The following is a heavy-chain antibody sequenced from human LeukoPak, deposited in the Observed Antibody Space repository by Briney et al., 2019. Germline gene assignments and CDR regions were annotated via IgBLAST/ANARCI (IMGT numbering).Heavy chain of an antibody. CDR1: GGSISSYY. CDR3: ARQTGEVPLPGAFDI. V-gene: IGHV4-59*08. J-gene: IGHJ3*02. Sequence: PSETLSLTCTVSGGSISSYYWSWIRQPPGKGLEWIGDIYYSGSTNYNPSLKSRVTISVDTSKNQFSLKLSSVTAADTAVYYCARQTGEVPLPGAFDIWGQGTMVTVSS. CDR2: IYYSGST. D-gene: IGHD7-27*01.